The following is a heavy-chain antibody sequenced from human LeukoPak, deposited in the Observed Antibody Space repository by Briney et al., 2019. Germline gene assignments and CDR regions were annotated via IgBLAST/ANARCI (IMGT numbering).Heavy chain of an antibody. CDR2: IGYDESKK. Sequence: GGSLRLSCEASGFTFNNFGMHWVRQAPGKGLEWVAFIGYDESKKYYADSVKGRFTISRDNSKNTLYLQMNSLRAEDTAVYYCASNSNYDFWYYFDYWGQGTLVTVSS. J-gene: IGHJ4*02. CDR1: GFTFNNFG. CDR3: ASNSNYDFWYYFDY. V-gene: IGHV3-30*02. D-gene: IGHD3-3*01.